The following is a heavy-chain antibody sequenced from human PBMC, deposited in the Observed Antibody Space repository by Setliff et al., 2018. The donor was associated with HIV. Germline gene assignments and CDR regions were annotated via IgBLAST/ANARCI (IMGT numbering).Heavy chain of an antibody. J-gene: IGHJ4*02. V-gene: IGHV4-38-2*01. D-gene: IGHD4-17*01. Sequence: LSLTCGVSGYSLSSGYYWGWIRQPPGKGLEWIGSIYHNGITYYNPSLKSRVTISVDTSQNQFSLKLSSVAAADTAIYYCARRIYGNNPYFDYWSQGTLVTVSS. CDR3: ARRIYGNNPYFDY. CDR2: IYHNGIT. CDR1: GYSLSSGYY.